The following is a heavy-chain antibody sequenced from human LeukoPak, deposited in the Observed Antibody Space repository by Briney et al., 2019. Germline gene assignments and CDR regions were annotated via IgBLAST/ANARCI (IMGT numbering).Heavy chain of an antibody. D-gene: IGHD6-19*01. Sequence: PSETLSLTCTVSGGSISSYYGSWLRQPPGKGLEWIGYIYYSGSTNYNPSLKSRVTISVDTSKNQFSLKLSCLTAADTAVYYCARGAVAGFDHWGQGTLVTVSS. V-gene: IGHV4-59*01. CDR3: ARGAVAGFDH. CDR2: IYYSGST. J-gene: IGHJ4*02. CDR1: GGSISSYY.